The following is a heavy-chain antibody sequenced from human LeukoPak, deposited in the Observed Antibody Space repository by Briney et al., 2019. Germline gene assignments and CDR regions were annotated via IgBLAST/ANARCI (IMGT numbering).Heavy chain of an antibody. CDR1: GFTFSSYS. CDR2: ISSSSSYI. V-gene: IGHV3-21*01. J-gene: IGHJ5*02. D-gene: IGHD3-9*01. CDR3: ARGAYYDILTGLGRNWFDP. Sequence: GGSLRLSCAASGFTFSSYSMNWVRQAPGKGLEWVSSISSSSSYIYYADSVKGRFTISRDNAKNSLYLQMNSLRAEDTAVYYCARGAYYDILTGLGRNWFDPWGQGTLVTVSS.